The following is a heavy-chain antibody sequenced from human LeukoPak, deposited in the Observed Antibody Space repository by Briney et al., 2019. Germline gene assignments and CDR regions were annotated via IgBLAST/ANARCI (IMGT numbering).Heavy chain of an antibody. J-gene: IGHJ5*02. CDR2: ITAYNGNT. D-gene: IGHD3-16*01. CDR3: ARVIIAGAGERCFDP. CDR1: GYMFTTYG. Sequence: ASVKVSCKASGYMFTTYGISWVRQAPGQGLEWMGWITAYNGNTNYAQKLQGRVTMTADMSTSTAYMELRSLRSDDTAVYYCARVIIAGAGERCFDPWGQGTLVTVSS. V-gene: IGHV1-18*01.